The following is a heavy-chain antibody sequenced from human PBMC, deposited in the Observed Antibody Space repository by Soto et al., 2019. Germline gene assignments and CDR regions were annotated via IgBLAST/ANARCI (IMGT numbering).Heavy chain of an antibody. D-gene: IGHD3-16*01. J-gene: IGHJ3*01. Sequence: GESLKISFKGSGYSFTTYLICWVRQMPGKGLEWMGIIYPDDSDTRYSPSFQGQVTISADKSINTADLQWSSLKASDTAMYYCARHSNSASYSWAFDVCGQGTILTLSS. CDR3: ARHSNSASYSWAFDV. CDR1: GYSFTTYL. V-gene: IGHV5-51*01. CDR2: IYPDDSDT.